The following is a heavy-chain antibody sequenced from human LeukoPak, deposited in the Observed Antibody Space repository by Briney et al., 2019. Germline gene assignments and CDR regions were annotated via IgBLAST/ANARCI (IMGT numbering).Heavy chain of an antibody. CDR1: GGSISSSNYY. Sequence: PSETLSLTCTVSGGSISSSNYYWGWIRQPPGKGLEWIGSLYYSGSTCYNPSLKSRVAISVDTSKNQFSLKLRSVTAADTAVYYCARPRSRVSWFDPWGQGTLATVSS. V-gene: IGHV4-39*01. CDR3: ARPRSRVSWFDP. J-gene: IGHJ5*02. D-gene: IGHD2-8*01. CDR2: LYYSGST.